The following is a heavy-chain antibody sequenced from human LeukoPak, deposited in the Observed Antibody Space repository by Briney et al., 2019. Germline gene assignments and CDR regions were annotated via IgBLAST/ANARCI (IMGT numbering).Heavy chain of an antibody. D-gene: IGHD6-19*01. Sequence: SQTLSLTCTVSGVSISSSSYYWGWIRQPPGKGLEWIGSIYYSGSTYYNPSLKSRVTISVDTSKNQFSLKLSSVTAADTAVYYCAASSGWYARRYFDYWGQGTLVTVSS. J-gene: IGHJ4*02. CDR1: GVSISSSSYY. CDR2: IYYSGST. CDR3: AASSGWYARRYFDY. V-gene: IGHV4-39*01.